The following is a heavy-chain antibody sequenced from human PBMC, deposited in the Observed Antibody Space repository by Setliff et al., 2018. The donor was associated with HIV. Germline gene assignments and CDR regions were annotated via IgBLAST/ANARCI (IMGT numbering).Heavy chain of an antibody. D-gene: IGHD6-13*01. Sequence: SSETLSLTCAVSGFSISSGYYWGWIRQPPRKGLEWIGTIYHSGSNYYSPSLMSRVTISVDTSKNQLSLKLNPVTAADTAVYYCARDGCRAGYSSSSDQWGQGTLVTVSS. CDR1: GFSISSGYY. J-gene: IGHJ4*02. CDR3: ARDGCRAGYSSSSDQ. CDR2: IYHSGSN. V-gene: IGHV4-38-2*02.